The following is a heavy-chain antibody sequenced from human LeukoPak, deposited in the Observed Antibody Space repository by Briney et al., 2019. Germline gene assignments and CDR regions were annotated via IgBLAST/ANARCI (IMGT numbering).Heavy chain of an antibody. V-gene: IGHV3-7*01. CDR1: GFSFNGYW. D-gene: IGHD2-2*02. Sequence: GGSLRLSCAASGFSFNGYWMSWVRQAPGKGLEWVANIKGDGSAQYYVDSVKGRFTISRDNAKNSLNLQMNSLRAEDTAVYYCARGYCSSTSCYIAASYTRYWAFDIWGQGTMVTVSS. CDR3: ARGYCSSTSCYIAASYTRYWAFDI. CDR2: IKGDGSAQ. J-gene: IGHJ3*02.